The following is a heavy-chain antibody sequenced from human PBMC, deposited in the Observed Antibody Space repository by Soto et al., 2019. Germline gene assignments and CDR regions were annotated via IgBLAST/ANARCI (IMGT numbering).Heavy chain of an antibody. V-gene: IGHV1-69*08. Sequence: QVQLVQSGAEVKKPGSSVKVSCKASGGTFSSYTISWVRQAPGQGLEWMGRIIPILGIANYAQKFQGRVTITADKSTSTAYMELSSMRSEDTAVYYCARDLPPYSGYDQPPFDYWGQGTLVTVSS. CDR3: ARDLPPYSGYDQPPFDY. CDR2: IIPILGIA. CDR1: GGTFSSYT. D-gene: IGHD5-12*01. J-gene: IGHJ4*02.